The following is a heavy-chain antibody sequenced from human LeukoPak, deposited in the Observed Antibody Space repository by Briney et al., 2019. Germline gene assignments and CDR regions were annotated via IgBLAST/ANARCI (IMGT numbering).Heavy chain of an antibody. D-gene: IGHD4-17*01. CDR3: ASDIRSTYFNY. J-gene: IGHJ4*02. CDR2: IWYDGSNQ. CDR1: GFTFRNYG. V-gene: IGHV3-33*01. Sequence: GRSLRLSCAASGFTFRNYGMYWVRQAPGKGLEWVAVIWYDGSNQYYADSVRGRVTISRDNSKNILYLQMNSLRAEDMAVYYCASDIRSTYFNYWGQGTLVVVSS.